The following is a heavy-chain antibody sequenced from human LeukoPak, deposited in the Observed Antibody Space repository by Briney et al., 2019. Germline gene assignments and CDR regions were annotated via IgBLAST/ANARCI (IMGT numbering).Heavy chain of an antibody. CDR1: GFTFSSYW. V-gene: IGHV3-74*01. J-gene: IGHJ6*02. D-gene: IGHD4-23*01. Sequence: PGGSLRLSCAAPGFTFSSYWMHWVRQAPGKGLVWVSRINSDGSGTSYADSVKGRFTISRDNAKNTLYLQMNSLRAEDTAVYYCARRLRWYYGMDVWGQGTTVTVSS. CDR3: ARRLRWYYGMDV. CDR2: INSDGSGT.